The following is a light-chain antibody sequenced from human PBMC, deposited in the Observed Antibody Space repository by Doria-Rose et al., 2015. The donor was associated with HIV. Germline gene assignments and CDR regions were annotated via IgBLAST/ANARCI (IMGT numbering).Light chain of an antibody. V-gene: IGLV1-40*02. CDR2: ANS. CDR1: SSDIGAGYD. J-gene: IGLJ2*01. CDR3: QSYDSSLSGVV. Sequence: LTQPPSVPGAPGQRVTISCTGSSSDIGAGYDVHWYQQLPGTAPKLLIYANSDRPSGVPDRFSGSKSGTSASLAITGLQAEDEADYYCQSYDSSLSGVVFGGGTKLTVL.